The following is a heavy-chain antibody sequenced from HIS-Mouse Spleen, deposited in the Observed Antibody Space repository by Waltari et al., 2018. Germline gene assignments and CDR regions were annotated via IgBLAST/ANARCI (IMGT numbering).Heavy chain of an antibody. Sequence: QLQLQESGPGLVKPSETLSLTCTVPGGSLSSSRYYWGWIRQPPGTGLEWIGSIYYSGSTYDNPSLKSRVTISVDTSKNQFSLKLSSVTAADTAVYYCAREIPYSSSWYDWYFDLWGRGTLVTVSS. CDR2: IYYSGST. CDR3: AREIPYSSSWYDWYFDL. J-gene: IGHJ2*01. CDR1: GGSLSSSRYY. D-gene: IGHD6-13*01. V-gene: IGHV4-39*07.